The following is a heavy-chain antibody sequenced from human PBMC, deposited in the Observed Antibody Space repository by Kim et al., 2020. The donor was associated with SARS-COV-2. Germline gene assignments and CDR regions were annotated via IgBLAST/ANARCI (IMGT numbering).Heavy chain of an antibody. D-gene: IGHD2-2*01. V-gene: IGHV4-39*01. CDR1: GGSISSSSYY. CDR2: IYYSGST. J-gene: IGHJ4*02. Sequence: SETLSLTCTVSGGSISSSSYYWGWIRQPPGKVLEWIGSIYYSGSTYYNPSLKSRVTISVDTSKNQFSLKLSSVTAADTAVYYCARPYCSSTSCYFDYWGQGTLVTVSS. CDR3: ARPYCSSTSCYFDY.